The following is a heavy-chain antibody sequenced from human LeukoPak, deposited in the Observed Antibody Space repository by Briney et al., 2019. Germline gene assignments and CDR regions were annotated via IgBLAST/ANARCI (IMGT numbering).Heavy chain of an antibody. CDR3: AKEFTKE. CDR1: GFPFSTYG. D-gene: IGHD1-1*01. J-gene: IGHJ4*02. V-gene: IGHV3-23*01. CDR2: ISSSGDSA. Sequence: GGSLRLSCAASGFPFSTYGMSLVRQAPGKGLEWVSGISSSGDSAYYADSVKGRFTISRDNSKSTLFLQMNSLRAEDTALYYCAKEFTKEWGQGTLVTVSS.